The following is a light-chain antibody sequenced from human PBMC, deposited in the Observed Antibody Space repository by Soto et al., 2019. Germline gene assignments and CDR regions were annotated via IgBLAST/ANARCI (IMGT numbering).Light chain of an antibody. V-gene: IGKV2-28*01. CDR3: MQNQQTPFT. CDR2: LGS. Sequence: DIVMTPSPLYLPVTPGEPASIACRSTQSLLNSNGYYLDWYRQKPGQSPQLLLSLGSNPASGLPDRFSGSGSGTDFILTINRVEAEDVGVYYCMQNQQTPFTFGPGTKVDLK. CDR1: QSLLNSNGYY. J-gene: IGKJ3*01.